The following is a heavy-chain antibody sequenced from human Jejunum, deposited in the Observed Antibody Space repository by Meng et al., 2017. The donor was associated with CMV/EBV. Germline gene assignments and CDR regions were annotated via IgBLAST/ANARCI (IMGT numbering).Heavy chain of an antibody. J-gene: IGHJ4*02. CDR2: ISYSETT. CDR1: GGSISTTAYY. D-gene: IGHD3-22*01. Sequence: VCGGSISTTAYYWGCIRHPPGEEVEWISSISYSETTNYNPSLKSRVTISLDTSKNHFSLKLTSVTAADTAVYYCASRSSGYYSPFDYWAQGTLVTVSS. V-gene: IGHV4-39*07. CDR3: ASRSSGYYSPFDY.